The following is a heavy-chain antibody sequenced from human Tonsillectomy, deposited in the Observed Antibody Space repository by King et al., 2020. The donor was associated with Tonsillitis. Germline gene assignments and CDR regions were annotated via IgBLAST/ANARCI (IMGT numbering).Heavy chain of an antibody. CDR3: AREHYYGSSGYLGYFDY. V-gene: IGHV4-31*03. D-gene: IGHD3-22*01. CDR2: IYYSWST. Sequence: VQLQESGPGLVKPSQTLSLTCTVSGCSISSGGYYWSWIRQHPEKCLEWIGYIYYSWSTYFYPYLKSRVSISVDTSKNQFSLKLSSVTAADTAVYYCAREHYYGSSGYLGYFDYWGQGTLVTVSS. CDR1: GCSISSGGYY. J-gene: IGHJ4*02.